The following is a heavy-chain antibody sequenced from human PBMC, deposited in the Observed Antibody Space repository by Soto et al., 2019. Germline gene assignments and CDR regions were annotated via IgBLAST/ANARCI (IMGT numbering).Heavy chain of an antibody. J-gene: IGHJ6*02. CDR2: IIPIFATP. CDR3: AREGPVAGNYGMDV. V-gene: IGHV1-69*06. D-gene: IGHD6-19*01. Sequence: QVQLLQSGAEVKKPVSSVKVSCKASGGTFSTYAISWVRQAPGQGLEWMGGIIPIFATPSYAQKFQGRVTITADKSTSTAYMGLSSLRSEDTAVYYCAREGPVAGNYGMDVWGQGTTVTVSS. CDR1: GGTFSTYA.